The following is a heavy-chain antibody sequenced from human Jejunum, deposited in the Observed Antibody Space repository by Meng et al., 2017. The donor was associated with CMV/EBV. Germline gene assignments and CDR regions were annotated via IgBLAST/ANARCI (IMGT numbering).Heavy chain of an antibody. CDR3: ARSYDFWSGRPWFDP. Sequence: GFTPSSYTLTWIRQAPGKGLEWVASISSANTYIYYADSVRGRFTISRDKDKNSLFLQMSSLRVEDTAVYYCARSYDFWSGRPWFDPWGQGTLVTVSS. CDR2: ISSANTYI. CDR1: GFTPSSYT. J-gene: IGHJ5*02. D-gene: IGHD3-3*01. V-gene: IGHV3-21*06.